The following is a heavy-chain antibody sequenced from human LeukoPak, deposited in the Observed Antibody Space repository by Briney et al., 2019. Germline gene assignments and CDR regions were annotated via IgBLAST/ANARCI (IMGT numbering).Heavy chain of an antibody. CDR1: GFTFSSYA. Sequence: GRSLRLSCAASGFTFSSYAMHWVRQAPGKGLEWVAVISYDGSNKYYADSVKGRFTISRDNAKNSLYLQMNSLRAEDTAVYYCAREINSSLNWFDPWGQGTLVTVSS. D-gene: IGHD6-13*01. V-gene: IGHV3-30-3*01. CDR3: AREINSSLNWFDP. CDR2: ISYDGSNK. J-gene: IGHJ5*02.